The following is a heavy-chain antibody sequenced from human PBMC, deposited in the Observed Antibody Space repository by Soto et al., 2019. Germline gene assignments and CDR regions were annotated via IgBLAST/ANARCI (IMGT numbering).Heavy chain of an antibody. CDR1: GYTFTSYG. CDR2: ISAYNGNT. CDR3: ARDLMVIRYCSGGSCYRDFAPYDY. V-gene: IGHV1-18*01. D-gene: IGHD2-15*01. J-gene: IGHJ4*02. Sequence: ASVKVSCKASGYTFTSYGISWVRQAPGQGLEWMGWISAYNGNTNYAQKLQGRVTMTTDTSTSTAYMELGSLRSDDTAVYYCARDLMVIRYCSGGSCYRDFAPYDYWGQGTLVTVSS.